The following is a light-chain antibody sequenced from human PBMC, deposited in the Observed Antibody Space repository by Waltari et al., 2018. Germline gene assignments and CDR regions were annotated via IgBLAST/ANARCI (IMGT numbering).Light chain of an antibody. V-gene: IGKV1-33*01. CDR3: QHFDSVPYT. J-gene: IGKJ2*01. CDR1: QGISKF. CDR2: DAT. Sequence: DIQMTQSPSSLSASVGDRVTITCQASQGISKFVNWYQHKAGKAPKLLIHDATRLEVGVPSRFTGSGSGTDFTFTVSSLQPEDIATYYCQHFDSVPYTFGQGTKLEI.